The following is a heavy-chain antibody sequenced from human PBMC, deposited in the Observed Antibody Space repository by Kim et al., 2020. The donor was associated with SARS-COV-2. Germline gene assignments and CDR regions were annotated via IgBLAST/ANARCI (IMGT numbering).Heavy chain of an antibody. D-gene: IGHD2-2*01. CDR3: AKDPRPSSTSFLGYFDY. CDR1: GFTFSSYA. CDR2: ISGSGDNT. V-gene: IGHV3-23*01. Sequence: GGSLRLSCAASGFTFSSYAMSWVRQAPGKGLEWVSTISGSGDNTYYADSVKGRFTISRDNSKNTLYLQMNSLRVEDTAVYYCAKDPRPSSTSFLGYFDYWGQGTLVTVSS. J-gene: IGHJ4*02.